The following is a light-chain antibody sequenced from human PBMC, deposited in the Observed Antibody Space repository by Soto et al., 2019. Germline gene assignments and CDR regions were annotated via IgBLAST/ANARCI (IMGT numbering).Light chain of an antibody. CDR2: EVN. J-gene: IGLJ1*01. Sequence: LTPPASLVWSPGQSITLPFAGNGSYVGAYNLVSWYQQHPGKAPKLIICEVNTRPSGISNRFSGSKSGDTASLTISGLQAEDEADYFCCSYAGTVAYVFGTGTKVTVL. V-gene: IGLV2-23*02. CDR1: GSYVGAYNL. CDR3: CSYAGTVAYV.